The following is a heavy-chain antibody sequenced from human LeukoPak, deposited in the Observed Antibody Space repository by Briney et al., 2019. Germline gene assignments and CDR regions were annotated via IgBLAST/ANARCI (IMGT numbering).Heavy chain of an antibody. CDR3: ARVSGAYGSGSYPPDTEWDWFDP. V-gene: IGHV4-59*01. Sequence: SETLSLTCTVSGGSISSYYWSWIRQPPGKGLEWIGYIYYSGSTNYNPSLKSRVTISVDTSKNQFSLKLSSVTAADTAVYYCARVSGAYGSGSYPPDTEWDWFDPWGQGTLVTVSS. J-gene: IGHJ5*02. CDR2: IYYSGST. D-gene: IGHD3-10*01. CDR1: GGSISSYY.